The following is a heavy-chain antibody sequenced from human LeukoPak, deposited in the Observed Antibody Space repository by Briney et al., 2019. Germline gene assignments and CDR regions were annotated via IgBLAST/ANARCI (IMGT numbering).Heavy chain of an antibody. CDR1: GGSMSSYY. Sequence: SETLSLTCIVSGGSMSSYYWSWIRQPAGKGLGWIGRMYTDGSTNYNPFLNSRVTMSVDTSKKHFSLRLNSVTAADTAVYYCATYDQKLAFDNWGQGTLVTVSS. CDR2: MYTDGST. CDR3: ATYDQKLAFDN. D-gene: IGHD6-13*01. V-gene: IGHV4-4*07. J-gene: IGHJ4*02.